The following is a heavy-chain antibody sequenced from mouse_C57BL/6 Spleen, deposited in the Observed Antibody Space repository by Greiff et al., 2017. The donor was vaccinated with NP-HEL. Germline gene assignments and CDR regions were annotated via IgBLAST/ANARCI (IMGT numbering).Heavy chain of an antibody. CDR1: GYTFTNYW. V-gene: IGHV1-63*01. Sequence: VKLQESGAELVRPGTTVKMSCKASGYTFTNYWIGWAKQRPGHGLEWIGDIYPGGGYTNYNEKFKGKATLTADKSSSTAYMQFSSLTSEDSAIYYCAREGDLDSYYAMDYWGQGTSVTVSS. CDR2: IYPGGGYT. J-gene: IGHJ4*01. CDR3: AREGDLDSYYAMDY.